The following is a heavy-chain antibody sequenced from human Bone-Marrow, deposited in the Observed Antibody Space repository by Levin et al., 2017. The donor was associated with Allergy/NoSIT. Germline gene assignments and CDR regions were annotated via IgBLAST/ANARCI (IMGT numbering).Heavy chain of an antibody. V-gene: IGHV3-53*01. J-gene: IGHJ3*01. CDR3: ARDGPAKPWA. D-gene: IGHD2-2*01. CDR2: IYSTGVT. Sequence: GGSLRLSCEASGFTVSSNYMNWVRQAPGRGLEWVSLIYSTGVTHYADSVKGRFTISRDGSKNTLYLQMDSLRVEDTAVYYCARDGPAKPWAWGQGTMVTVSS. CDR1: GFTVSSNY.